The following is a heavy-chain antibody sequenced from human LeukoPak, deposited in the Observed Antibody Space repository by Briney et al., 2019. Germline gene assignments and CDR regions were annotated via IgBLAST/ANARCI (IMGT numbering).Heavy chain of an antibody. CDR1: GFRFSHYG. CDR2: ISENGDNT. CDR3: AQGLYYFDY. V-gene: IGHV3-23*01. D-gene: IGHD4/OR15-4a*01. Sequence: AGSLRLSCAASGFRFSHYGMSWVRQAQGKGLEWVSGISENGDNTYYADSVKGRFTISRDNSRDTLYLQMNSLRGEDTAVYYCAQGLYYFDYWGQGTLVTVSS. J-gene: IGHJ4*02.